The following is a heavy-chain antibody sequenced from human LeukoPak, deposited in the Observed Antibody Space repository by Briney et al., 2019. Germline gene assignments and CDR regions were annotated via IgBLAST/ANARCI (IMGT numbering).Heavy chain of an antibody. CDR3: ARQIAAAGTIWFDP. Sequence: ASVKVSCKASGYTFTSYGISWVRQAPGQGLEWMGWISAYNGNTNYAQKLQGRVTMTTDTSTSTAYMELRSLRSDDTAVYYCARQIAAAGTIWFDPWGQGTLVTVSS. D-gene: IGHD6-13*01. V-gene: IGHV1-18*01. J-gene: IGHJ5*02. CDR1: GYTFTSYG. CDR2: ISAYNGNT.